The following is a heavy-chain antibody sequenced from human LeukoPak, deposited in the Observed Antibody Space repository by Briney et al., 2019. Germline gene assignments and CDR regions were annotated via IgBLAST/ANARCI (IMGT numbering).Heavy chain of an antibody. V-gene: IGHV4-34*01. CDR2: INHSGST. Sequence: SETLSLTCAVYGGSFSGYYWSWIRQPPGKGLEWIGEINHSGSTNYNPSLKSRVTISVDTSKNQFSLKLSSVTAADTAVYYCARGRMVRPGAWFDLWGQGTLVTVSS. CDR1: GGSFSGYY. D-gene: IGHD3-10*01. CDR3: ARGRMVRPGAWFDL. J-gene: IGHJ5*02.